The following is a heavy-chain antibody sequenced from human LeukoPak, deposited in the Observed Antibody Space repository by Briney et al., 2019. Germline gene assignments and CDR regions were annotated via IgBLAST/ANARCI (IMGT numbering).Heavy chain of an antibody. Sequence: GGSLRLSCAASGFTFDAHAMHWVRQAAGRGLEWVSGISWNSANIGYADSVRGRFTISRDNAKNSLHLQVNSLRAEDAALYYCAKDMFYCSSNSCSLDTNGLDYWGRGTLVTVSS. CDR2: ISWNSANI. V-gene: IGHV3-9*01. J-gene: IGHJ4*02. CDR3: AKDMFYCSSNSCSLDTNGLDY. D-gene: IGHD2-2*01. CDR1: GFTFDAHA.